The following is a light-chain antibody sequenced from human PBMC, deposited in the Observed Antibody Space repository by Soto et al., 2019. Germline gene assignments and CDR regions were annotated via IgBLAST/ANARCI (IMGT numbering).Light chain of an antibody. Sequence: EIVMTQSPATLSVSPGERVTLFCRASQSIYEKLAWYQQKPGQTPRLVIYDTSTRATGTPGSFSGSGSGTEFTLTISSLQSEDFAVYYCQQYNRWPLTFGGGTKAEIK. J-gene: IGKJ4*01. CDR1: QSIYEK. CDR2: DTS. V-gene: IGKV3-15*01. CDR3: QQYNRWPLT.